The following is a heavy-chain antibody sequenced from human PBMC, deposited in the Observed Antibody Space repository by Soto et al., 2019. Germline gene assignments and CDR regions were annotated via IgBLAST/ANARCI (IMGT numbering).Heavy chain of an antibody. CDR2: FDPEDGET. J-gene: IGHJ3*02. V-gene: IGHV1-24*01. Sequence: GASVKVSCKVSGYTLTELSMHWVRQAPGKGLEWMGGFDPEDGETIYAQKFQGRVTMTEDTSTDTAYMELSSLRSEDTAVYYCARGGRGGDCTNGVCRPQEAFDIWGQGTMVTVSS. CDR3: ARGGRGGDCTNGVCRPQEAFDI. D-gene: IGHD2-8*01. CDR1: GYTLTELS.